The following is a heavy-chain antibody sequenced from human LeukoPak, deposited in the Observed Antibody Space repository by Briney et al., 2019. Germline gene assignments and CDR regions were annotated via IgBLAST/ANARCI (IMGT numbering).Heavy chain of an antibody. J-gene: IGHJ6*03. CDR2: INHSGST. CDR3: ARGRGSSSSRVAYYYYYMDV. Sequence: PSETLSLTCAVYGGSFSGYYWSWIRQPPGKGLEWIGEINHSGSTNYNPSLKSRVTISVDTSKNQLSLKLSSVTAADTAVYYCARGRGSSSSRVAYYYYYMDVWGKGTTVTVSS. V-gene: IGHV4-34*01. D-gene: IGHD6-6*01. CDR1: GGSFSGYY.